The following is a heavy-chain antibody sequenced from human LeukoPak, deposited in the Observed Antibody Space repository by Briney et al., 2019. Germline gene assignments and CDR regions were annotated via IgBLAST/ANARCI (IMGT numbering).Heavy chain of an antibody. CDR1: GGSISSSSYY. CDR2: IYYSGST. CDR3: ARVTHDFWSGYPDY. D-gene: IGHD3-3*01. Sequence: PSETLSLSCTVSGGSISSSSYYWGWIRQPPGKGLEWIGSIYYSGSTYYNPSLKSRVTISVDTSKNQFSLKLSSVTAADTAVYYCARVTHDFWSGYPDYWGQGTLVTVSS. V-gene: IGHV4-39*07. J-gene: IGHJ4*02.